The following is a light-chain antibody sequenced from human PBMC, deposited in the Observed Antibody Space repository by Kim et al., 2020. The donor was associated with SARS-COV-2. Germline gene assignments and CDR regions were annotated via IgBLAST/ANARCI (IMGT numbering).Light chain of an antibody. V-gene: IGLV1-44*01. Sequence: GQRVTISCSGSSSNIGRNTENWYQQLPGTAPKLLIYSNNQRPSGVPDRFSGSKSGTSVSLAISGLQSEDEADYYCAAWDDSLNGWVFGGGTQLTVL. CDR3: AAWDDSLNGWV. J-gene: IGLJ3*02. CDR1: SSNIGRNT. CDR2: SNN.